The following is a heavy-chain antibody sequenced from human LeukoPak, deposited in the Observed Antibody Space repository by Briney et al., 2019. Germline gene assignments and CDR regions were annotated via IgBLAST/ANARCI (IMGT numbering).Heavy chain of an antibody. J-gene: IGHJ3*02. V-gene: IGHV3-64*01. CDR1: GFTFSSYA. Sequence: GGSPRLSCAASGFTFSSYAMHWVRQAPGKGLEYVSAISSNGGSTYYANSVKGRFTISRDNSKNTLYLQMGSLRAEDMAVYYCARACCGSYSTSFAFDIWGQGTMVTVSS. CDR2: ISSNGGST. D-gene: IGHD1-26*01. CDR3: ARACCGSYSTSFAFDI.